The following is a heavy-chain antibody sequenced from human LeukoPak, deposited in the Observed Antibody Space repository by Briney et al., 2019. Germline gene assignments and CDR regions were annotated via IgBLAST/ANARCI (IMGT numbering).Heavy chain of an antibody. Sequence: PSETLSLTCTVSGGSISGYYWTWIRQPPGKGLEYIGYIYYSGSTNYNPSLKSRVTISIDTSKNQFSLKLSSVTAADTAVYYCARQTTEGFDPWGQGVLVTVSS. CDR1: GGSISGYY. CDR2: IYYSGST. CDR3: ARQTTEGFDP. V-gene: IGHV4-59*01. D-gene: IGHD4-17*01. J-gene: IGHJ5*02.